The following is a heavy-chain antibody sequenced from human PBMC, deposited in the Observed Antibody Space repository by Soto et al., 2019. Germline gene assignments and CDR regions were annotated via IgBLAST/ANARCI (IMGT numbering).Heavy chain of an antibody. J-gene: IGHJ4*02. V-gene: IGHV4-61*08. CDR1: GGSVSSGGYY. CDR2: IYYSGST. CDR3: ARAGSYRYFDY. Sequence: QVQLQESGPGLVKPSETLSLTCSVSGGSVSSGGYYWSWIRQPPGKGLEWIGCIYYSGSTEYNPSLKRRVTMSLDKSKNQFSLKLNSVTAADTAVYFCARAGSYRYFDYWGQGTLVTVSS. D-gene: IGHD3-10*01.